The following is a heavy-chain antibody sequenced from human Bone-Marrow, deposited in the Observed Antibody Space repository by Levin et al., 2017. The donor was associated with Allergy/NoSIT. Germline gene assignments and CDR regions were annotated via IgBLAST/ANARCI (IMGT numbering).Heavy chain of an antibody. J-gene: IGHJ4*02. CDR3: ARGCVSGRITMIVGPPNYFDY. CDR1: GFTFSDYY. CDR2: ISSSGSTI. V-gene: IGHV3-11*01. D-gene: IGHD3-22*01. Sequence: PGGSLRLSCAASGFTFSDYYMSWIRQAPGKGLEWVSYISSSGSTIYYADSVKGRFTISRDNAKNSLYLQMNSLRAEDTAVYYCARGCVSGRITMIVGPPNYFDYWGQGTLVTVSS.